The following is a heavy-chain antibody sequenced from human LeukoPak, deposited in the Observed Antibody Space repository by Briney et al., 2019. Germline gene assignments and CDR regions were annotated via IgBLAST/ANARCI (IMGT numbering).Heavy chain of an antibody. Sequence: PGGSLRLSCAASGITLSSNAMSWVRQAPGKGLEWVSAISGSSDTTHYADSVKGRFTISRDNSKSTLYLQMNSLRAEDTAVYYCAKRERPSGGAFNMWGQGTMVTVSS. J-gene: IGHJ3*02. D-gene: IGHD2-15*01. CDR1: GITLSSNA. CDR2: ISGSSDTT. CDR3: AKRERPSGGAFNM. V-gene: IGHV3-23*01.